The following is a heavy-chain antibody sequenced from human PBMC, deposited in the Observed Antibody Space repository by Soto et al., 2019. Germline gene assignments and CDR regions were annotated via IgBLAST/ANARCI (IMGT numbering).Heavy chain of an antibody. D-gene: IGHD3-10*01. Sequence: QVQLQQWGAGLLKPSETLSLTCAVYGGSFSGYYWSWIRQPPGKGLEWIGEINHSGSTNYNPSLKSRVTISVDTSNNQFSLKLSSVTAADTAVYYCARDGVVRGVITYWGQGTLVTVSS. J-gene: IGHJ4*02. CDR3: ARDGVVRGVITY. CDR2: INHSGST. V-gene: IGHV4-34*01. CDR1: GGSFSGYY.